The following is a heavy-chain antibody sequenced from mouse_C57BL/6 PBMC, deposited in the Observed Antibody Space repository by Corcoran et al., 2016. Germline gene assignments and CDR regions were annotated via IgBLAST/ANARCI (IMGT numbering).Heavy chain of an antibody. CDR2: IYPRSGNT. CDR1: GYTFTSYG. Sequence: VQLQQSGPELVRTGASVKMSCKASGYTFTSYGINWVKQRNGKGLEWIGEIYPRSGNTNYKEKFKGKATLTADKSSSTAYMQLRSLTSEDSAVYCCAWSSYYDSTMDYYAMDYWGQGTSVIVSS. J-gene: IGHJ4*01. D-gene: IGHD1-1*01. CDR3: AWSSYYDSTMDYYAMDY. V-gene: IGHV1-81*01.